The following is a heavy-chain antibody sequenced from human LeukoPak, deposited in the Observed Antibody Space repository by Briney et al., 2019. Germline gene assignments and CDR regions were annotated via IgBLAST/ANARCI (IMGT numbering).Heavy chain of an antibody. CDR1: GFTFSIYS. Sequence: GGSLRLSCAASGFTFSIYSMNWVRQAPGKGLEWVSYISSSSTIIYYADSVKGRFTISRDNAKNSVYLQMNSLRAEDTAVYYCASLGGAYGGKLDYWGQGTLVTVSS. J-gene: IGHJ4*02. CDR2: ISSSSTII. CDR3: ASLGGAYGGKLDY. V-gene: IGHV3-48*04. D-gene: IGHD4-23*01.